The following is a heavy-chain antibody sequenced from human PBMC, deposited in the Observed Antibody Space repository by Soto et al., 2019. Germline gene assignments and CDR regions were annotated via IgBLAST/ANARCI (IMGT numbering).Heavy chain of an antibody. CDR3: ARGGAVATTAHFDH. D-gene: IGHD5-12*01. V-gene: IGHV4-4*07. Sequence: SETLSLTCTVSGDSINNYYWSWMRLPAGKGLEWIGRIYSNGNTYYNPSLKSRVSMSVDTSKNQFSLILKTVTAADTAVYYCARGGAVATTAHFDHSGQGTLVTVSS. CDR1: GDSINNYY. CDR2: IYSNGNT. J-gene: IGHJ4*02.